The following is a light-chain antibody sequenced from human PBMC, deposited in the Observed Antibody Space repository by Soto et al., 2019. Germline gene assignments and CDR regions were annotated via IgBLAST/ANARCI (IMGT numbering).Light chain of an antibody. V-gene: IGKV3-15*01. J-gene: IGKJ1*01. Sequence: EIVVTQSPASLSVSPGERATLSCRASQSVGSNLAWYQQKPGQAPRLLIYGASTRATGVPARFSGSGSGTEFTLTIGSLQSEDFAVYYCQHYNTWPWTFGQGTKVDIK. CDR3: QHYNTWPWT. CDR1: QSVGSN. CDR2: GAS.